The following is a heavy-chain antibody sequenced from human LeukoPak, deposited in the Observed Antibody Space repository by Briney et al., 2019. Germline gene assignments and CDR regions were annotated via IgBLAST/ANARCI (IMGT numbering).Heavy chain of an antibody. V-gene: IGHV3-7*04. J-gene: IGHJ4*02. CDR3: AGGALDY. CDR2: INQDATEK. Sequence: PGGSLRLSCAASGFTFSHCWMSWVRQAPGKGLEWMAIINQDATEKHYADSVKGRFTISRDNTKYSLYLQMNSLRAEDTAVYYCAGGALDYWGQGTLVAVSS. CDR1: GFTFSHCW.